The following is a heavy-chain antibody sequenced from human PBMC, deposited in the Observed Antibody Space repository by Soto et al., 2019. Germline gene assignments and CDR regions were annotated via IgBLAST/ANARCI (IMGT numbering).Heavy chain of an antibody. CDR2: IYYSGST. CDR3: AGASAWHPGAFDI. V-gene: IGHV4-59*12. CDR1: GGSINSYY. Sequence: PSETLSLTCTVSGGSINSYYWSWIRQPPGKGLEWIGYIYYSGSTNYNPSLKSRATISVDTSKNQLTLKLSSVTAADTAVYYCAGASAWHPGAFDIWGQGTTVTVSS. D-gene: IGHD5-12*01. J-gene: IGHJ3*02.